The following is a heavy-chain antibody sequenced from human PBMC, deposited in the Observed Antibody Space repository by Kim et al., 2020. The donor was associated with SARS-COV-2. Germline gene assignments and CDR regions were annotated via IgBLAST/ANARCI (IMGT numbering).Heavy chain of an antibody. CDR1: GGTFSSYA. D-gene: IGHD6-13*01. Sequence: SVKVSCKASGGTFSSYAISWVRQAPGQGLEWMGGIIPIFGTTNYAQKFQGRVTITADESTSTAYMELSSLRSEDTAVYYCARGGSSSWSDAFDIWGQGTMVTVSS. J-gene: IGHJ3*02. CDR2: IIPIFGTT. V-gene: IGHV1-69*13. CDR3: ARGGSSSWSDAFDI.